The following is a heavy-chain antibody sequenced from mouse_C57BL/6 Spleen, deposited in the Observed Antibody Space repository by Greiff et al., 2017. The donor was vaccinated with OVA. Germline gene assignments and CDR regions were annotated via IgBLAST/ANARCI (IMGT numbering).Heavy chain of an antibody. J-gene: IGHJ2*01. CDR2: ISYDGSN. Sequence: ESGPGLVKPSQSLSLTCSVTGYSITSGYYWNWIRQFPGNKLEWMGYISYDGSNNYNPSLKNRISITRDTSKNQFFLKLNSVTTEDTATYYCARGGYGSSYVYYFDYWGQGTTLTVSS. CDR3: ARGGYGSSYVYYFDY. D-gene: IGHD1-1*01. CDR1: GYSITSGYY. V-gene: IGHV3-6*01.